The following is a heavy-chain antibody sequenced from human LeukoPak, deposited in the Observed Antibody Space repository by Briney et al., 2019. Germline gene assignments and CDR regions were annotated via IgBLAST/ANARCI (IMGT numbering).Heavy chain of an antibody. J-gene: IGHJ3*02. Sequence: PSQTLSLTCTVSGGSISSGDYYWGWIRQPPGKGLEWIEYIYYSGSTYYNPSLKSRVTISVDTSKNQFSLKLSSVTAADTAVYYCARKGLLWFGGGAFDIWGQGTMVTVSS. V-gene: IGHV4-30-4*01. D-gene: IGHD3-10*01. CDR2: IYYSGST. CDR1: GGSISSGDYY. CDR3: ARKGLLWFGGGAFDI.